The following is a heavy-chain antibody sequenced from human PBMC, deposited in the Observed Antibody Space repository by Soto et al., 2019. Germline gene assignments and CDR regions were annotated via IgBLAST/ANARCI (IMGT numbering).Heavy chain of an antibody. J-gene: IGHJ5*02. V-gene: IGHV4-59*01. Sequence: LSLTCTVSDGSISSYYLSWIRQPPGKGLEWIGYIYYSGSTNYNPSLKSRVTISVDTSKNQFSLKLSSVTAADTAVYYCARGGYSSSWYENWFDTWGQGTLVTVSS. CDR2: IYYSGST. D-gene: IGHD6-13*01. CDR3: ARGGYSSSWYENWFDT. CDR1: DGSISSYY.